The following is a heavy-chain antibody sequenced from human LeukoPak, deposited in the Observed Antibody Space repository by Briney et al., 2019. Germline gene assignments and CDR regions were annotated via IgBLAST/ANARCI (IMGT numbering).Heavy chain of an antibody. J-gene: IGHJ4*02. D-gene: IGHD5-24*01. CDR3: ARSERWLQLVDY. Sequence: PGGSLRLSCAASGFTFSSYSMNWVRQAPGKGLEWVSSTSSSSSYIYYADSVKGRFTISRDNAKNSLYLQMNSLRAEDTAVYYCARSERWLQLVDYWGQGTLVTVSS. CDR1: GFTFSSYS. CDR2: TSSSSSYI. V-gene: IGHV3-21*01.